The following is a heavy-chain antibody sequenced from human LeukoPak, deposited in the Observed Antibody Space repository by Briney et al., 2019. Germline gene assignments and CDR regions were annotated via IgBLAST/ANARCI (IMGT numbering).Heavy chain of an antibody. V-gene: IGHV1-18*01. CDR1: GYTSPFYG. CDR2: ISAYNGNT. Sequence: GASVKVSCKVSGYTSPFYGITWVRQAPGQGLEWMGWISAYNGNTNYAQKLQGRVTMTTDTSTSTAYMELMRLRSDDTAVYYCARSADSSGYYYWGQGKLVTVSS. CDR3: ARSADSSGYYY. D-gene: IGHD3-22*01. J-gene: IGHJ4*02.